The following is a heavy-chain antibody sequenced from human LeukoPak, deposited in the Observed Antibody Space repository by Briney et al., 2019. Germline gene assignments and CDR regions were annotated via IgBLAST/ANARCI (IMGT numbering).Heavy chain of an antibody. CDR1: GGSLSSYY. Sequence: SETLSLTCTVSGGSLSSYYWSWIRQPAGKGREWIGRIYTRGSTNYNPSLKSRVTMSVDTSKNQFSLKLSSVTAADTAVYYCARASHDYVWGSYPNDAFDIWGQGTMVTVSS. J-gene: IGHJ3*02. D-gene: IGHD3-16*02. V-gene: IGHV4-4*07. CDR2: IYTRGST. CDR3: ARASHDYVWGSYPNDAFDI.